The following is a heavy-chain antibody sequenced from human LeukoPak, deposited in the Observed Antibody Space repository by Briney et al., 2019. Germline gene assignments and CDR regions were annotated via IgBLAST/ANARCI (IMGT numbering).Heavy chain of an antibody. CDR1: GSFSGYX. D-gene: IGHD2-2*01. CDR3: ARDRVVPAARAYYYYYYGMDV. Sequence: GSFSGYXWSWIRQPPGKGLEWIGEINHSGSTNYNPSLKSRVTISVDTSKDQFSLKLSSVTAADTAVYYCARDRVVPAARAYYYYYYGMDVWGQGTTVTVSS. J-gene: IGHJ6*02. CDR2: INHSGST. V-gene: IGHV4-34*01.